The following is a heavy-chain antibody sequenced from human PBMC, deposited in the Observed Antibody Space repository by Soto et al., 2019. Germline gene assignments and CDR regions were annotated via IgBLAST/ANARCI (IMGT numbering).Heavy chain of an antibody. J-gene: IGHJ4*02. Sequence: SVKFSCKASGGTFSSYAIIWVRQAPGQGLEWMGGIIPIFGTANYAQKLQGRVTMTTDTSTSTAYMELRSLRSDDTAVYYCARGPNYYDSSGYSDYWGQGTLVTVSS. CDR3: ARGPNYYDSSGYSDY. D-gene: IGHD3-22*01. CDR2: IIPIFGTA. V-gene: IGHV1-69*05. CDR1: GGTFSSYA.